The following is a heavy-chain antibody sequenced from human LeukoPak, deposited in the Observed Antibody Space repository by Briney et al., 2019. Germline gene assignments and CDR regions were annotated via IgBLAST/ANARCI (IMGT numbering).Heavy chain of an antibody. J-gene: IGHJ5*02. D-gene: IGHD6-13*01. CDR1: GYTFTNYG. CDR2: ISIYNGKR. CDR3: ARVKAGYSSP. V-gene: IGHV1-18*01. Sequence: ALVKVSCKASGYTFTNYGISWMRQAPGQGLEWMGWISIYNGKRDYAQKFQGRVTMTTDTSTSTAYMELTSLRSDDTAVYYCARVKAGYSSPWGQGTLVTVSS.